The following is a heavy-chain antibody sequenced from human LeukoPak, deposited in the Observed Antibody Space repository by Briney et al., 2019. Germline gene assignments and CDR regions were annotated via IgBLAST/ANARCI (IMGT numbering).Heavy chain of an antibody. CDR3: ARFNSYSTDWYFDS. J-gene: IGHJ4*02. V-gene: IGHV3-23*01. Sequence: GGSLRLSCAASGFTFSSYVISWVRQAPGKGLEWVSAISGSGDSTYYADSVKGRFTVSRGNSKNTLFLQMNSLRADDTAVYYCARFNSYSTDWYFDSWGQGTLVTVSS. CDR1: GFTFSSYV. D-gene: IGHD6-13*01. CDR2: ISGSGDST.